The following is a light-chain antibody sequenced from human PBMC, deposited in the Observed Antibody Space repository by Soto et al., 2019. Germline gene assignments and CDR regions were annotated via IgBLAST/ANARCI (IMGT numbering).Light chain of an antibody. CDR1: SSDVGGYNC. J-gene: IGLJ7*01. V-gene: IGLV2-8*01. CDR3: SSYAGSNTVV. CDR2: EVT. Sequence: QSVLTQPPSASGSPGQSVTISCTGTSSDVGGYNCVSWYQQHPGKAPKLMIYEVTERPSGVPDRFSGSKSGNTASLTVSGLQAEDEADYYCSSYAGSNTVVFGGGTQLTVL.